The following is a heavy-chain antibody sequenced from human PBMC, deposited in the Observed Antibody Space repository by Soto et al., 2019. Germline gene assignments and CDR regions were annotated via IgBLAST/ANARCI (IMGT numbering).Heavy chain of an antibody. CDR2: ISGSGGST. V-gene: IGHV3-23*01. CDR3: ARSCSGYCIGY. Sequence: PGESLKISCAASGFTFSSYAMSWVRQAPGKGLEWVSAISGSGGSTYYADSVKGRFTISRDNSKNTLYLQMNSLRAEDTAVYYCARSCSGYCIGYWGQGTLVTVSS. CDR1: GFTFSSYA. J-gene: IGHJ4*02. D-gene: IGHD3-22*01.